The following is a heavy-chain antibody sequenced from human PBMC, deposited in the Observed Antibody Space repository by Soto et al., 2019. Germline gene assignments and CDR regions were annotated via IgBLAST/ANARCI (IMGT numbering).Heavy chain of an antibody. CDR2: ISWDGGST. D-gene: IGHD3-22*01. V-gene: IGHV3-43D*03. J-gene: IGHJ6*02. Sequence: GGSLRLSCAASGFTFDDYAMHWVRQAPGKVLEWVSLISWDGGSTYYADSVKGRFTISRDNSKNSLYLQMNSLRAEDTALYYCAKGPNSSGYYYYYGMDVWGQGTTVTVSS. CDR1: GFTFDDYA. CDR3: AKGPNSSGYYYYYGMDV.